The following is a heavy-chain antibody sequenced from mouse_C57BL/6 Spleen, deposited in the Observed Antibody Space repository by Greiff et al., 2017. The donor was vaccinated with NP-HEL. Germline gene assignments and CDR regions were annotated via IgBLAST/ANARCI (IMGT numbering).Heavy chain of an antibody. V-gene: IGHV1-61*01. J-gene: IGHJ3*01. D-gene: IGHD2-12*01. CDR2: IYPSASET. CDR1: GYTFTSYW. Sequence: QVQLQQPGAELVRPGSSVKLSCKASGYTFTSYWMDWVKQRPGQGLEWIGNIYPSASETHYNQKFKGKATFTVDKSSSTAYMQLSSLTSEDSAVDYCGRREGYSSWCGYWGQGTLVTVSA. CDR3: GRREGYSSWCGY.